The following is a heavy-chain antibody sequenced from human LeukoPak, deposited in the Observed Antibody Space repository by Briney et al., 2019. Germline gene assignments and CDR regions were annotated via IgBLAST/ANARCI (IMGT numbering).Heavy chain of an antibody. D-gene: IGHD6-13*01. CDR1: GGSISSGGYY. Sequence: SETLSLTCTVSGGSISSGGYYWSWIRQHPGKGLEWIGYIYYSGSTYYNPSLKSRVTISVDTSKNQFSLKLSSVTAADTAVYYCARFSYSSSWPGDSYYGMDVWGQGTTVTVSS. CDR3: ARFSYSSSWPGDSYYGMDV. CDR2: IYYSGST. J-gene: IGHJ6*02. V-gene: IGHV4-31*03.